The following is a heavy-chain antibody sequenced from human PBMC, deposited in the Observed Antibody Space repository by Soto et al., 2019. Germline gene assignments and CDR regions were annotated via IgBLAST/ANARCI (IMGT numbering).Heavy chain of an antibody. J-gene: IGHJ5*02. CDR3: ARFRLERRRDNWFDP. Sequence: GGSLRLSCAASGFTFSDYYMSWIRQAPGKGLEWVSYISSSSSYTNYADSVKGRFTISRDNAKNSLYLQMNSLRAEDTAVYYCARFRLERRRDNWFDPWGQGTLVTVSS. D-gene: IGHD1-1*01. V-gene: IGHV3-11*06. CDR1: GFTFSDYY. CDR2: ISSSSSYT.